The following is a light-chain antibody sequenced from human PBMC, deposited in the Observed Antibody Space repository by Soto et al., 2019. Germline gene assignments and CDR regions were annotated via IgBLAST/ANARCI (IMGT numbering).Light chain of an antibody. CDR3: LQYNNWWT. V-gene: IGKV3-15*01. CDR2: GAS. CDR1: QSVNSN. J-gene: IGKJ1*01. Sequence: ELVMTQSPATLSVSPGERVTLSCRASQSVNSNLAWYQQKPGQAPRLFIYGASTRATGIPARFSGSGSGTEFTLTISSLQSEDFAVYYCLQYNNWWTFGQGTKVDIK.